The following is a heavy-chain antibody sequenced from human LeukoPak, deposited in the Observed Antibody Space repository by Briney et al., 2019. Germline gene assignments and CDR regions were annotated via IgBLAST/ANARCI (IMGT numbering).Heavy chain of an antibody. CDR1: GYTFTSYY. J-gene: IGHJ4*02. Sequence: ASVKVSCKASGYTFTSYYMHWVRQAPGQGLEWMGIINTSGGSTSYAQKFQGRVTMTRDTSTSTVYMELSSLRSEDTAVYYCARDVATYDILTGYYLDYWGQGTLVTVSS. V-gene: IGHV1-46*01. D-gene: IGHD3-9*01. CDR3: ARDVATYDILTGYYLDY. CDR2: INTSGGST.